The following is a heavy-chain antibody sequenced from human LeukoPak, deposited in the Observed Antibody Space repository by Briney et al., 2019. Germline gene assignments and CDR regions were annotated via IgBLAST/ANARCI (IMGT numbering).Heavy chain of an antibody. J-gene: IGHJ4*02. D-gene: IGHD3-16*02. CDR3: ASGYDYVWGSYRYTGAYFDY. CDR2: IIPIFGTA. V-gene: IGHV1-69*05. Sequence: SVKVSCKASGGTFSSYAISWVRQAPGQGLEWMGRIIPIFGTANYAQKFQGRVTITTDESTSTAYMELSSLRSEDTAVYYCASGYDYVWGSYRYTGAYFDYWGQGTLVTVSS. CDR1: GGTFSSYA.